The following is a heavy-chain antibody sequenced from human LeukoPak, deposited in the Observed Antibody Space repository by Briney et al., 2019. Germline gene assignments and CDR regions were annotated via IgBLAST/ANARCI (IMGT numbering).Heavy chain of an antibody. CDR1: GGSISSYY. J-gene: IGHJ2*01. D-gene: IGHD3-22*01. CDR2: IYYSGST. CDR3: ARSYYYDSSGYYNVYWYFDL. Sequence: SETLSLTCTVSGGSISSYYWSWIRQPPGKGLEWIGDIYYSGSTNYNPSLKSRVTISVDTSKNQFSLKLSSVTAADTAVYYCARSYYYDSSGYYNVYWYFDLWGRGTLVTVSS. V-gene: IGHV4-59*01.